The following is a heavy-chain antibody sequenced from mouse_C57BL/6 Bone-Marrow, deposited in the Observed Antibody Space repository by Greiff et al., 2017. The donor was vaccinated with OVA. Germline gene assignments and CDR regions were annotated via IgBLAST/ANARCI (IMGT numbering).Heavy chain of an antibody. CDR1: GYTFTSYW. CDR3: ARRGRYRYDAMDY. V-gene: IGHV1-55*01. CDR2: ISPGRGCT. D-gene: IGHD1-1*01. Sequence: QVQLQQPGAELVKPGASVKMSCKASGYTFTSYWITWVKQRPGQGLEWLGDISPGRGCTHYNEKFKSKATLTVDTSSSPAYMQLSSMTSEDSAVYDSARRGRYRYDAMDYWGQGTTVTVSS. J-gene: IGHJ4*01.